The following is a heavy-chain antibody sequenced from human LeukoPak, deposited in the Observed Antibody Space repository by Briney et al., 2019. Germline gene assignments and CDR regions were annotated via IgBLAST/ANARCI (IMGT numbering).Heavy chain of an antibody. D-gene: IGHD2-15*01. CDR2: IRYDASDV. CDR1: GFPFGNYG. Sequence: GGSLRLSCAASGFPFGNYGILWVRQAPGKGLEWLTFIRYDASDVFYADSVKGRFTTPSDNSRNTLYLQMNNLRAEDTAVYYCARYCSATSCPTGGAVDPWGQGTLVTVSS. CDR3: ARYCSATSCPTGGAVDP. J-gene: IGHJ5*02. V-gene: IGHV3-30*02.